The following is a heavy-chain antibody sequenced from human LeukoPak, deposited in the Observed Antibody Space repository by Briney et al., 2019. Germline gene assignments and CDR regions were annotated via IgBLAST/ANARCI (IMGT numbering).Heavy chain of an antibody. D-gene: IGHD3-16*02. CDR2: INTDGSST. CDR3: ARDPSGYPRGAFDI. V-gene: IGHV3-74*01. Sequence: GGSLRLSCAASGFTFSSYWMHWVRQAPGKGLVWVSRINTDGSSTSYADSVKGRFTISRDNAKNTLYLQMNSLRAEDTAVYYCARDPSGYPRGAFDIWGQGTMVTVSS. J-gene: IGHJ3*02. CDR1: GFTFSSYW.